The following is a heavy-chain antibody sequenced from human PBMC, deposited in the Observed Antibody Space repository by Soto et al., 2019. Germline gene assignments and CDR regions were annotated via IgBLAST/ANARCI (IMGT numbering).Heavy chain of an antibody. Sequence: GESLKISCKGSGYSFTSYWISWVRQMPGKGLEWMGRIDPSDSYTNYSPSFQGHVTISADKSISTAYLQWSSLKASDTAMYYCARDPVVARGGPGVNIWGQGTMVSVSS. V-gene: IGHV5-10-1*01. D-gene: IGHD3-22*01. CDR3: ARDPVVARGGPGVNI. J-gene: IGHJ3*02. CDR1: GYSFTSYW. CDR2: IDPSDSYT.